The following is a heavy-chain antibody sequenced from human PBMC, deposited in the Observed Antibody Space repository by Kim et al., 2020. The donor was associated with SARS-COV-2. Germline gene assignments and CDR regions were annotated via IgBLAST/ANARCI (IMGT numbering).Heavy chain of an antibody. V-gene: IGHV3-30*02. J-gene: IGHJ4*02. CDR3: AKGEVAASFDY. Sequence: YYADTVKGRFTLSRDNSKNTLYLQMNSLRAEDTAVYYCAKGEVAASFDYWGQGTLVTVSS. D-gene: IGHD2-15*01.